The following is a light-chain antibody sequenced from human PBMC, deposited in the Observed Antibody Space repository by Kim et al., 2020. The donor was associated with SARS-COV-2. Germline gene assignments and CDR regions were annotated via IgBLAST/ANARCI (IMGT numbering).Light chain of an antibody. J-gene: IGLJ3*02. Sequence: VFPGQTARITCSGDVLPDQYVFCYQKKPGQAPVLVIYKDSERPSGSPERFSGASSGTTVTLTISGVQGADEADYYCQSGDSSATWVFGGGTQLTVL. CDR1: VLPDQY. CDR3: QSGDSSATWV. V-gene: IGLV3-25*03. CDR2: KDS.